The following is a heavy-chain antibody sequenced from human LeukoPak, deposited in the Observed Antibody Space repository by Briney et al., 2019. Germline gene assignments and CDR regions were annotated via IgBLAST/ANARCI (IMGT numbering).Heavy chain of an antibody. Sequence: GASVKVSCKSSGYTFTKSDYIHWVRQAPGQGLEWMGIINPSDGTTFYAQKFQGRLTLTRDTSTNTVFMELSSLRSDDTAVFYCARGPTDMDFDYWGQGSLVTVSS. V-gene: IGHV1-46*01. CDR2: INPSDGTT. J-gene: IGHJ4*02. CDR1: GYTFTKSDY. CDR3: ARGPTDMDFDY.